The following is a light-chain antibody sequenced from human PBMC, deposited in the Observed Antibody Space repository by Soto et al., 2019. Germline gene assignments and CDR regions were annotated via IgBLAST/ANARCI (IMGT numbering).Light chain of an antibody. CDR2: GAS. V-gene: IGKV3-20*01. CDR3: QQYNNWPPLT. J-gene: IGKJ4*01. Sequence: EVVLTQSPGTLSLSPGEGATLFCRATQRLTSNYLAWYQQRPGQAPRLLIYGASSRATGIPDRFRGSGSGTDFTLTISRLEPEDFAVYYCQQYNNWPPLTFGGGTKVEIK. CDR1: QRLTSNY.